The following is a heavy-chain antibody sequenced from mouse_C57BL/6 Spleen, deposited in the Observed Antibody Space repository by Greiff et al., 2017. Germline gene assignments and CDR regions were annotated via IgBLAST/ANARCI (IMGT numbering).Heavy chain of an antibody. CDR3: AKKGSTDWYFAV. D-gene: IGHD4-1*02. CDR1: GFSLTSYG. V-gene: IGHV2-5*01. J-gene: IGHJ1*03. Sequence: VQLVESGPGLVQPSQSLSITCTVSGFSLTSYGVHWVRQSPGKGLEWLGVIWRGGRTDYNTAFISRLSITKDNSKSQVFFKMNSLKAEDTAIYACAKKGSTDWYFAVWGTGTMVTVSA. CDR2: IWRGGRT.